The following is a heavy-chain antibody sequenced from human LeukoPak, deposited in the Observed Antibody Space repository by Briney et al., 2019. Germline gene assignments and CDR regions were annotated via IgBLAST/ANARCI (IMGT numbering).Heavy chain of an antibody. Sequence: GGSLRLSCAASGFTFSGHSMTWVRQTPGKGLEWVSVIFGNGVKTYYADSLKGRFTVSRDNSKSTLYLQMNSLRADDTAVYYCARVGDWSNYFGMDAWGQGTTVSVSS. V-gene: IGHV3-23*01. CDR1: GFTFSGHS. CDR3: ARVGDWSNYFGMDA. J-gene: IGHJ6*02. D-gene: IGHD3-16*01. CDR2: IFGNGVKT.